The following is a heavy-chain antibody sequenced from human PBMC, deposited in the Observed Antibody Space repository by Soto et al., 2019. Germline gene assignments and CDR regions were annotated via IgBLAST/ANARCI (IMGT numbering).Heavy chain of an antibody. CDR2: IWNDGNGY. V-gene: IGHV3-33*01. CDR1: GFTFNNYG. CDR3: ARRKISPPTRGAGSARGAMDV. Sequence: QVQLVESGGGVVQPGRSLRLSCAASGFTFNNYGMHWVRQAPGKGLEWVAVIWNDGNGYYYANSVKGRVTISRDNSKNTLDLQMSSLRAEDTAVYYWARRKISPPTRGAGSARGAMDVWGQGTTVTVSS. J-gene: IGHJ6*02. D-gene: IGHD2-15*01.